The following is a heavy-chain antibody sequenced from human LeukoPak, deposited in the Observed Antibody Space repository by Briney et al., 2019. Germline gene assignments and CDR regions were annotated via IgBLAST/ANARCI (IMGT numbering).Heavy chain of an antibody. J-gene: IGHJ5*02. CDR3: ASQSFARFDP. CDR1: GFAFSRSW. V-gene: IGHV3-7*01. D-gene: IGHD3-16*01. CDR2: IQPDGSEQ. Sequence: GGSLRLSCVASGFAFSRSWSWVRQTPGKGLEWVGNIQPDGSEQYPVDSVKGRFTISRDNSRNSLFLQMSSLRVEDTAVYYCASQSFARFDPWGQGTLVTVSS.